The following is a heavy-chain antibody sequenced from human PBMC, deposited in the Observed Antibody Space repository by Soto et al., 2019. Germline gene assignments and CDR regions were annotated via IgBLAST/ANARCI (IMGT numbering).Heavy chain of an antibody. V-gene: IGHV4-38-2*02. Sequence: SETLSLTCAVSGYSISSGYYWGWIRQPPGKGLEWIGSIYHSGSTYYNPSLKSRVTISVDTSKNQFSLKLSSVTAADTAVYYCARDRGSYGYYNGSDPRGKGTRVT. CDR3: ARDRGSYGYYNGSDP. J-gene: IGHJ5*02. CDR2: IYHSGST. CDR1: GYSISSGYY. D-gene: IGHD5-18*01.